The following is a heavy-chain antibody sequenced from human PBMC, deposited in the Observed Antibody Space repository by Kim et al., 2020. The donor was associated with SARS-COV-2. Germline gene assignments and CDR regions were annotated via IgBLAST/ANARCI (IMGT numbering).Heavy chain of an antibody. CDR3: ARDSDSGAGFDY. J-gene: IGHJ4*02. D-gene: IGHD4-17*01. Sequence: TYAKRVTRRFVFSLDTSVTTAYLQVSSLKAEDNAVYYCARDSDSGAGFDYWGQGTLVTVSS. V-gene: IGHV7-4-1*02.